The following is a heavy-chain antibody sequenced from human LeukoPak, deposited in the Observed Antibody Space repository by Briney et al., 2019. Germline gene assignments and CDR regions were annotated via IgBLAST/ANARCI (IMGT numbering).Heavy chain of an antibody. CDR2: ISSSSSYT. Sequence: GGSLRLSCAASGFTFSDYYMSWIRQAPGKGLEWVSYISSSSSYTNYADSVEGRFTISRDNAKNSLYLQMNSLRAEDTAVYYCARDLAAAGTWFDPWGQGTLVTVSS. CDR3: ARDLAAAGTWFDP. V-gene: IGHV3-11*06. D-gene: IGHD6-13*01. CDR1: GFTFSDYY. J-gene: IGHJ5*02.